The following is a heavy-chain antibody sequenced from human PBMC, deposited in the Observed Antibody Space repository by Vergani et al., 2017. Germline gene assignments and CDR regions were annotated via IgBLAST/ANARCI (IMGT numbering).Heavy chain of an antibody. CDR2: ISGSGGST. D-gene: IGHD6-6*01. CDR1: GFTFSSYA. CDR3: AKDTSSSSDPFDY. Sequence: EVQLLESGGGLVQPGGSLRLSCAASGFTFSSYAMSWVRQAPGKGLEWVSAISGSGGSTYYADSVKGRFTIARDNSKNTLYLQMNSLRAEDTAVYYCAKDTSSSSDPFDYWGQGTLVTVSS. J-gene: IGHJ4*02. V-gene: IGHV3-23*01.